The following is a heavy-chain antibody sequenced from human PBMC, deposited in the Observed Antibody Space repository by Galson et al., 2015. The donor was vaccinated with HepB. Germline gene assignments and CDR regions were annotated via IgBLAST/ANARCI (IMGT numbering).Heavy chain of an antibody. V-gene: IGHV3-21*01. Sequence: SLRLSCAASGFTFSSYSMNWVRQAPGKGLEWVSSISSSSSYIYYADSVKGRFTISRDNAKNSLYLQMNSLRAEDTAVYYCARDGPDIVVVVAATHDAFDIWGQGTMVTVSS. D-gene: IGHD2-15*01. CDR1: GFTFSSYS. CDR3: ARDGPDIVVVVAATHDAFDI. CDR2: ISSSSSYI. J-gene: IGHJ3*02.